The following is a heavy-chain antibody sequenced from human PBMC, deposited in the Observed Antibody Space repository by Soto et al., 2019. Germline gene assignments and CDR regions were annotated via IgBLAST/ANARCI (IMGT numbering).Heavy chain of an antibody. D-gene: IGHD2-15*01. J-gene: IGHJ5*02. V-gene: IGHV4-31*03. CDR3: ARVRKCSGGSCYWFDP. CDR1: GGSISSGGYY. CDR2: IYYSGST. Sequence: PSETLSLTCTVSGGSISSGGYYWSWIRQHPGKGLEWIGYIYYSGSTYYNPSLKSRVTISVDTSKNQFSLKLSSVTAADTAVYYCARVRKCSGGSCYWFDPWGQGTLVTVSS.